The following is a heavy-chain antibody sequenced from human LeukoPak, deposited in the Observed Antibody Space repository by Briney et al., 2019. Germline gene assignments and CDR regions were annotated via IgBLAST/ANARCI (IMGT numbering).Heavy chain of an antibody. V-gene: IGHV4-59*01. D-gene: IGHD1-26*01. CDR2: VYYTGST. CDR1: GGYISSYY. Sequence: SETLSLTCTVSGGYISSYYWSWIRQPPGEGLEWIGYVYYTGSTNYNPSLRSRVSISVDTSKNQFSLKLRSVSAADTAVYYCARDVSYSGSYMVGGFDYWGQGTLVTVSS. CDR3: ARDVSYSGSYMVGGFDY. J-gene: IGHJ4*02.